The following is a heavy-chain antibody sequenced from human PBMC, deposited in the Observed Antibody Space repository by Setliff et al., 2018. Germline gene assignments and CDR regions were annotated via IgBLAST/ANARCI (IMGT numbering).Heavy chain of an antibody. Sequence: SVKVSCKASGGTFISYAISWVRQAPGQGLEWMGGIIPILGIANYAQKFQGRVTITADESTSTAYMELSSLRSEDTAVYYCASGYDYGGNSEYYFDYWGQGTLVTVSS. J-gene: IGHJ4*02. CDR2: IIPILGIA. CDR1: GGTFISYA. V-gene: IGHV1-69*10. D-gene: IGHD4-17*01. CDR3: ASGYDYGGNSEYYFDY.